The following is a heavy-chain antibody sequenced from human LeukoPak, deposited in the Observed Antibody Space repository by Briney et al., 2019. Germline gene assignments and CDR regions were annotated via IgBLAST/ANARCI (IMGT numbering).Heavy chain of an antibody. CDR3: AREKEVATITDY. Sequence: PGGSLRLSCAASGFTFSSYAMHWVRQAPGKGLEWVAVISYDGSNKYYADSVKGRFTISRDNSKNTLYLQMNSLRAEDTAVYYCAREKEVATITDYWGQGTLVTVSS. CDR1: GFTFSSYA. J-gene: IGHJ4*02. D-gene: IGHD5-24*01. V-gene: IGHV3-30*04. CDR2: ISYDGSNK.